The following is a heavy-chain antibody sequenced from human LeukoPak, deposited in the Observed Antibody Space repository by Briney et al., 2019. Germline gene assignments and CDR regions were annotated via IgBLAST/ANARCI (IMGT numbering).Heavy chain of an antibody. CDR3: AKVFGVSAKSGAYYFDY. CDR2: IRYDGSNK. CDR1: GFTFSNHG. J-gene: IGHJ4*02. Sequence: GGSLRLSCAASGFTFSNHGMHWVRQAPGKGLEWVAFIRYDGSNKYYADSVKGRFTISRDNSKNTLYLQMNSLRAEDTAVYYCAKVFGVSAKSGAYYFDYWGQGTLVTVSS. D-gene: IGHD3-10*01. V-gene: IGHV3-30*02.